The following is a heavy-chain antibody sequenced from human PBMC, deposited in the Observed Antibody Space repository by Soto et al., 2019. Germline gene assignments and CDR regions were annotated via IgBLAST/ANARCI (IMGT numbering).Heavy chain of an antibody. Sequence: SETLSLTCTVSGGSISSYYWNWIRQPPGKGLEWIGYIYNSGNTNYNPSLRSRVIISIDTSKNQFSLKLTSVTAADTAVYYCARLIGNSWLDSWGQGTLVTVSS. CDR1: GGSISSYY. V-gene: IGHV4-59*01. CDR3: ARLIGNSWLDS. CDR2: IYNSGNT. D-gene: IGHD3-16*01. J-gene: IGHJ5*01.